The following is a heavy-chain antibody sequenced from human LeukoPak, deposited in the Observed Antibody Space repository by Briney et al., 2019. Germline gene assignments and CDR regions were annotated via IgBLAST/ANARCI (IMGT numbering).Heavy chain of an antibody. J-gene: IGHJ3*02. Sequence: TGGSLRLSCAASGFTFSTYWMNWVRQAPGKGLEWVASIKPDGSEKYYVDSVKGRFTMYRDNAKNLMYVQMNSLRAEDAAIYYCARAWQKAFDIWGQGTMVTVSS. CDR3: ARAWQKAFDI. CDR1: GFTFSTYW. CDR2: IKPDGSEK. V-gene: IGHV3-7*04.